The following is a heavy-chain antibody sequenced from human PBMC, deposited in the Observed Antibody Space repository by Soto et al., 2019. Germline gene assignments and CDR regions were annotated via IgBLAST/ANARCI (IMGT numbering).Heavy chain of an antibody. J-gene: IGHJ4*02. D-gene: IGHD3-22*01. CDR3: ARDGTLYDSSGFYYLH. CDR2: IIPLFGTA. Sequence: QVQLVQSGAEVKKPGSSVKVSCKASGGTFSNSALSWVRQAPGQGLEWMGGIIPLFGTANYAQKFQGRVTITADESTSIAYMELSSLRFEDTAVYYCARDGTLYDSSGFYYLHWGQGTPVTVSS. CDR1: GGTFSNSA. V-gene: IGHV1-69*01.